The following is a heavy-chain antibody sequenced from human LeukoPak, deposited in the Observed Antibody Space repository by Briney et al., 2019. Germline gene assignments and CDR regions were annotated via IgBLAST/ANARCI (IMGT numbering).Heavy chain of an antibody. CDR2: IYYSGST. D-gene: IGHD3-9*01. CDR1: GGSISSSSYY. V-gene: IGHV4-39*01. J-gene: IGHJ6*03. CDR3: ATLTYYDIFRRSYYYYMDV. Sequence: SETLSLTCTVPGGSISSSSYYWGWIRQPPGKGLEWIGSIYYSGSTYYNPSLKSRVTISVDTSKNQFSLKLSSVTAADTAVYYCATLTYYDIFRRSYYYYMDVWGKGTTVTVSS.